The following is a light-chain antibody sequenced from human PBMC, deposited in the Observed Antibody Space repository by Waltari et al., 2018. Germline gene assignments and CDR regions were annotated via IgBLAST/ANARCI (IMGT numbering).Light chain of an antibody. CDR1: SSDIGGYDF. V-gene: IGLV2-14*03. CDR2: DVS. Sequence: QSALTQPASVSGSPGQSITISCTGTSSDIGGYDFVSWYQQHPGKAPKLMIYDVSHRPSGVSSRFSGSKSGNTASLTISGLQAEDEADYYYSPYTTTYTFVFGGGTKLTVL. J-gene: IGLJ3*02. CDR3: SPYTTTYTFV.